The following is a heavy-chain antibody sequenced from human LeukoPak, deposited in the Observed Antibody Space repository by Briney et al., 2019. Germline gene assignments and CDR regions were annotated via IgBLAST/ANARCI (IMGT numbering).Heavy chain of an antibody. CDR3: TTEGAAAPNYYMDV. CDR1: GFTFSSYA. CDR2: IKSKTDGGTT. Sequence: GGSLRLSCAASGFTFSSYAMSWVRQAPGKGLEWGGRIKSKTDGGTTDYAAPVKGRFTISRDDSKNTLYLQMNSLKTEDTAVYYCTTEGAAAPNYYMDVWGKGTTVTVSS. D-gene: IGHD6-13*01. V-gene: IGHV3-15*01. J-gene: IGHJ6*03.